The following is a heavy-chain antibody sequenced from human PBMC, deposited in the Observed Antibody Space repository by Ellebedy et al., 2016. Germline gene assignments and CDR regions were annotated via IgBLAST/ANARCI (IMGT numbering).Heavy chain of an antibody. CDR1: GGSISSYY. D-gene: IGHD5-24*01. V-gene: IGHV4-59*01. Sequence: GSLRLSCTVSGGSISSYYWSWIRQPPGKGLEWIGYIYYSGSTNYNPSLKSRVTISVDTSKNQFSLKLSSVTAADTAVYYCARGVEMATRGGNVWGKGTTVTVSS. CDR2: IYYSGST. J-gene: IGHJ6*04. CDR3: ARGVEMATRGGNV.